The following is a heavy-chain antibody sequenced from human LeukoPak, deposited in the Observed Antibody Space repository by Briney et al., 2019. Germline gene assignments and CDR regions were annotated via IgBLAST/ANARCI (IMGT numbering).Heavy chain of an antibody. CDR3: AKKAQYNGNYPLDY. J-gene: IGHJ4*02. D-gene: IGHD1-26*01. CDR2: TSDRGDYT. V-gene: IGHV3-23*01. Sequence: GGSLRLSCAASGFDFSTYTMNWVRQAPGKGLEWVSGTSDRGDYTYYADSVKGRFTISRDNSKNTLYLQMNSLRAEDTALYFCAKKAQYNGNYPLDYWGQGTLVTVSS. CDR1: GFDFSTYT.